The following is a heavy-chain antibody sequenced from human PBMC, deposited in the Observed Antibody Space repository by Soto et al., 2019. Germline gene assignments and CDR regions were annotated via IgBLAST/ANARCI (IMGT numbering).Heavy chain of an antibody. J-gene: IGHJ4*02. V-gene: IGHV3-30-3*01. CDR2: ISYDGSNK. CDR1: GFTFSSYA. D-gene: IGHD6-13*01. CDR3: ARDVHIAAAGTSPFDH. Sequence: LRLSCAASGFTFSSYAMHWVRQAPGKGLEWVAVISYDGSNKYYADSVKGRFTISRDNSKNTLYLQMNSLRAEDTAVYYCARDVHIAAAGTSPFDHWGQGTLVTVS.